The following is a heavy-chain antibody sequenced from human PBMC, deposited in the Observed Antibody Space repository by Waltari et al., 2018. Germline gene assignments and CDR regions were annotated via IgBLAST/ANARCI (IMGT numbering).Heavy chain of an antibody. Sequence: EVQLLESGGGLVQTGGSWTLCCAAAGFTFRNYVMSWVRLPPGKGLEWISAISGSGAGTYYADSVKGRFTISRDNSKNTLYLQMDNLRADDTALYYCAKDRRHASLNYFDPWGQGTQVTVSS. CDR1: GFTFRNYV. D-gene: IGHD3-16*01. CDR2: ISGSGAGT. J-gene: IGHJ5*02. CDR3: AKDRRHASLNYFDP. V-gene: IGHV3-23*01.